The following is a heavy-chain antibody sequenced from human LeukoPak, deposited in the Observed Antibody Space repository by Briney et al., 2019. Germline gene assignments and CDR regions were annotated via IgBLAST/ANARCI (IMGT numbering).Heavy chain of an antibody. CDR2: ISGSVSGFGSDT. D-gene: IGHD2-8*01. CDR3: AKGKINHNGAFDI. CDR1: GFSFSSYD. J-gene: IGHJ3*02. V-gene: IGHV3-23*01. Sequence: PGGSLSLSCVASGFSFSSYDMSWVRQAPGKGLEWVSGISGSVSGFGSDTKYADSVKGRSTISRDNSKKTLYLQMNSLSTEDTAVYYCAKGKINHNGAFDIWGQGTMVAVSS.